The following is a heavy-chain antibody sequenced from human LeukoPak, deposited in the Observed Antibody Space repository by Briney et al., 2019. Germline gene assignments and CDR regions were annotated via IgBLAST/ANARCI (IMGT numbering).Heavy chain of an antibody. Sequence: SETLSLTCTVSGGSISSGDYYWSWIRQPPGKGLEWIGYIYYSGSTSYSPSLKSRVTISVDTSKNQFSLKLDSVTAADTAVYYCARATAAGTDFDYWGQGTLVTVSS. V-gene: IGHV4-30-4*01. D-gene: IGHD6-13*01. CDR1: GGSISSGDYY. J-gene: IGHJ4*02. CDR3: ARATAAGTDFDY. CDR2: IYYSGST.